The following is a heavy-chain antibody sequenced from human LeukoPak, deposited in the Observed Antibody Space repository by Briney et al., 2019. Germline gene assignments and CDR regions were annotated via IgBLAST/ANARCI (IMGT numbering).Heavy chain of an antibody. Sequence: GGSLRLSCAAPGFTFSTYSMNWVRQAPGKGLEWVSYISSSGSTIYYADSVKGRFTLSRDNAKNSLSLEMNSLRAEDTAVYYCARGKYSFDYWGQGTLVTVSS. CDR1: GFTFSTYS. J-gene: IGHJ4*02. V-gene: IGHV3-48*04. CDR3: ARGKYSFDY. CDR2: ISSSGSTI.